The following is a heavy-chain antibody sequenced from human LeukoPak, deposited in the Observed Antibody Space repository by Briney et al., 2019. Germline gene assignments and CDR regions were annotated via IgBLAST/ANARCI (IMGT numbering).Heavy chain of an antibody. V-gene: IGHV1-69*05. J-gene: IGHJ4*02. CDR3: ARDGY. CDR1: GGTFSSYA. CDR2: IIPIFGTA. Sequence: SVKVSCKASGGTFSSYAISWVRQAPGQGLEWMGGIIPIFGTANYAQKLQGRVTMTTDTSTSTVYMELRSLRSDDTAVYYCARDGYWGQGTLVTVSS.